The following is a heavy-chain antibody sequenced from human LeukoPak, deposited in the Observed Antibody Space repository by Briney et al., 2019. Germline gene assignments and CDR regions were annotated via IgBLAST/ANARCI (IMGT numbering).Heavy chain of an antibody. J-gene: IGHJ4*02. D-gene: IGHD1-26*01. Sequence: GGSLRLSCAASGFTFSDYAMHWVRQAPGKGLEWVSIISYDGSNTYYADSVKGRFTISRDNSKNTIYLQMNSLRSEDTAIYYCARDHNSGSNKGSFDYWGQGTLVTVSA. CDR3: ARDHNSGSNKGSFDY. CDR2: ISYDGSNT. V-gene: IGHV3-30*04. CDR1: GFTFSDYA.